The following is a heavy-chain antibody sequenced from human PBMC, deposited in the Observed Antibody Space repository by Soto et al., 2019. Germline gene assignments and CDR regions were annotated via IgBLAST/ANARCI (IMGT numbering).Heavy chain of an antibody. CDR3: VSWGDILTGYSFDY. CDR1: GYTFTSYD. Sequence: ASVKVSCKASGYTFTSYDINWVRQATGQGLEWMGWMNPNSGNTGYAQKFQGRATMTRNTSISTAYMELSSLRSEDTAVYYCVSWGDILTGYSFDYWGQGTLVTVSS. J-gene: IGHJ4*02. D-gene: IGHD3-9*01. V-gene: IGHV1-8*01. CDR2: MNPNSGNT.